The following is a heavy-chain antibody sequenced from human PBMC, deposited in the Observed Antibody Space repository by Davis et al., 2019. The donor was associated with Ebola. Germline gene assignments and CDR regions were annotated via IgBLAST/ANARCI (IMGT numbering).Heavy chain of an antibody. CDR1: GFTFSNHA. CDR2: IGSDSGT. Sequence: PGGSLRLSCAASGFTFSNHAMSWVRQAPGKGLEWVSGIGSDSGTHYAHSVKGRFTISRDNAKDSTYLQMNSLRGEDTAVYFCARRILGDSRGAADVWGQGTTVTVSS. J-gene: IGHJ6*02. CDR3: ARRILGDSRGAADV. V-gene: IGHV3-23*01. D-gene: IGHD2-21*02.